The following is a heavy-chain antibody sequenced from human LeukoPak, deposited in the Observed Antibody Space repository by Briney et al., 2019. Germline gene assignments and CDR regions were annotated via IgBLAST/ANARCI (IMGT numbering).Heavy chain of an antibody. CDR2: INPNSGGT. Sequence: ASVTVSCKASGYTFTDYFMHWVRQAPGQGLEWMGWINPNSGGTNYAQRFQGRVTMTRDTSITTTYMELSRLRSDDTAVYYCARGGSPIFYYYIDVWGKGTTVTISS. J-gene: IGHJ6*03. V-gene: IGHV1-2*02. CDR3: ARGGSPIFYYYIDV. D-gene: IGHD2-21*01. CDR1: GYTFTDYF.